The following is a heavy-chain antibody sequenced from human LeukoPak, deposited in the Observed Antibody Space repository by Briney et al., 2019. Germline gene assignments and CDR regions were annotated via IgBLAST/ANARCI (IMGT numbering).Heavy chain of an antibody. Sequence: ASVKVSCKASGYTFTSYGISWVRQAPGQGLEWMGWISACNGNTNYAQKLQGRVTMTTDTSTSTAYMELRSLRSDDTAVYYCASTTMVRGAYYFDYWGQGTLVTVSS. CDR2: ISACNGNT. CDR1: GYTFTSYG. V-gene: IGHV1-18*01. D-gene: IGHD3-10*01. J-gene: IGHJ4*02. CDR3: ASTTMVRGAYYFDY.